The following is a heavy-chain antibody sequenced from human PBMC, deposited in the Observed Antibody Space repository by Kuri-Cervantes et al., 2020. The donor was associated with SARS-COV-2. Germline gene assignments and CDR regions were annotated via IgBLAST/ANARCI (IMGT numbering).Heavy chain of an antibody. Sequence: GESLKISCAASGFTFSSYWMSWVRQAPGKGLEWVANIKQDGSEKYYVDSVKGRFTISRDNAKNSLYLQMNSLRAEDTAVYYCARGVVPAAKYYYYGMDVWGQGTTVTVSS. CDR2: IKQDGSEK. CDR1: GFTFSSYW. J-gene: IGHJ6*02. CDR3: ARGVVPAAKYYYYGMDV. D-gene: IGHD2-2*01. V-gene: IGHV3-7*01.